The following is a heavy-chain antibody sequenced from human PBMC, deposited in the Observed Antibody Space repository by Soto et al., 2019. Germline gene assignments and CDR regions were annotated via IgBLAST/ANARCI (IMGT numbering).Heavy chain of an antibody. D-gene: IGHD4-17*01. V-gene: IGHV3-30-3*01. J-gene: IGHJ3*02. Sequence: GGSLRLSCAASGFTFSSYAMHWVRQAPGKGLEWVAVISYDGSNKYYADSVKGRFTISRDNSKNTLYLQMNSLRAEDTAVYYCASPRGDYGDYQDAFDIWGQGTMVTVS. CDR2: ISYDGSNK. CDR3: ASPRGDYGDYQDAFDI. CDR1: GFTFSSYA.